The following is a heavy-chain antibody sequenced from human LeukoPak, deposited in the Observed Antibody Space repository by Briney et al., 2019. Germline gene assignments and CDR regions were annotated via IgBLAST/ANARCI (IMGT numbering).Heavy chain of an antibody. V-gene: IGHV1-2*02. J-gene: IGHJ4*02. CDR3: ARATNSSGWYPVDY. Sequence: GASVKVSCKASGYTFAGYYMHWVRQAPGQGLEWMGWINPNSGGTNYAQKFQGRVTMTRDTSISTAYMELSRLRSDDTAVYYCARATNSSGWYPVDYWGQGTLVTVSS. CDR2: INPNSGGT. CDR1: GYTFAGYY. D-gene: IGHD6-19*01.